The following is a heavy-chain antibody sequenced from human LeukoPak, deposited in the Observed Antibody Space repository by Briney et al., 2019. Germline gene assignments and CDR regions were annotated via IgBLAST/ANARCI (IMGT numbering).Heavy chain of an antibody. D-gene: IGHD5-12*01. CDR1: GGSISSSSYY. Sequence: SETLSLTCTVSGGSISSSSYYWGWIRQPPGKGLEWIGSIYYSGSTYYNPSLKSRVTISVDTSKNQFSLKLSSVTAADTAVYYCARGSGYDYYYWGQGTLVTVSS. CDR2: IYYSGST. CDR3: ARGSGYDYYY. J-gene: IGHJ4*02. V-gene: IGHV4-39*01.